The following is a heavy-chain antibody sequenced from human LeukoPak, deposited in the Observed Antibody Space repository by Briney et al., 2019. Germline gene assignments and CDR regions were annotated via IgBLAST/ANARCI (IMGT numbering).Heavy chain of an antibody. CDR2: IYYSGST. D-gene: IGHD2-2*02. V-gene: IGHV4-39*01. J-gene: IGHJ4*02. CDR3: ARQGIVVVPAAIN. Sequence: NPSETLSLTCTVSGGSISSSSYCWGWIRQPPGKGLEWIGSIYYSGSTYYNPSLKSRVTISVDTSKNQFSLKLSSVTAADTAVYYCARQGIVVVPAAINWGQGTLVTVSS. CDR1: GGSISSSSYC.